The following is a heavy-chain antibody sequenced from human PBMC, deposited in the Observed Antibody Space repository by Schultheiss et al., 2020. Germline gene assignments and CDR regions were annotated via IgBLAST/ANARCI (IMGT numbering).Heavy chain of an antibody. CDR1: GGSISSYY. V-gene: IGHV4-4*07. J-gene: IGHJ6*03. D-gene: IGHD1-26*01. Sequence: SQTLSLTCTVSGGSISSYYWSWIRQPAGKGLERIGRIYTSGSTNYNPSLKSRVTISVDTSKNQFSLKLSSVTAADTAVYYCATSGSYDYYYYYMDVWGKGTTVNVYS. CDR2: IYTSGST. CDR3: ATSGSYDYYYYYMDV.